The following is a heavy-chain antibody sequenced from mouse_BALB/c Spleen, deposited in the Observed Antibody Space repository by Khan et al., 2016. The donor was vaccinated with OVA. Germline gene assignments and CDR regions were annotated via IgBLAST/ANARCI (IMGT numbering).Heavy chain of an antibody. D-gene: IGHD1-1*01. CDR1: GYTFINYW. Sequence: QVQLQQSGAELAKPGASVKMSCKASGYTFINYWILWVKQRPGQGLEWIGYINPSTGYTEYNQNFKDKATLTADKSSSTAYMQLSSLTSEDSAVYYCARRGRRWDFDYWGQGPTLTVSS. CDR2: INPSTGYT. CDR3: ARRGRRWDFDY. J-gene: IGHJ2*01. V-gene: IGHV1-7*01.